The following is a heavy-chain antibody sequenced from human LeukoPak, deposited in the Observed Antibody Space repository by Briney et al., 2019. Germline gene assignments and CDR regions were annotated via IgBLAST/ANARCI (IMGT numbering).Heavy chain of an antibody. V-gene: IGHV3-53*01. J-gene: IGHJ3*02. D-gene: IGHD5-12*01. CDR1: GFTVSSNY. Sequence: GGSLRLSCAAPGFTVSSNYMSWVRQAPGKGLEWVSVIHSGGGTDYADSVKGRFTISRDNSKNTLYLQMNSLRAEDTAVYYCARDGARLIDAFDIWGQGTMVTVSS. CDR2: IHSGGGT. CDR3: ARDGARLIDAFDI.